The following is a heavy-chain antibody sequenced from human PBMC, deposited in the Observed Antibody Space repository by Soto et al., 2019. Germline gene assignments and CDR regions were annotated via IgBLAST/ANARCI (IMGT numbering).Heavy chain of an antibody. J-gene: IGHJ1*01. CDR3: ARDRAAVSGTGYFQH. CDR1: GFTFSSYG. D-gene: IGHD6-19*01. Sequence: QVQLVASGGGVVQPGRSLRLSCAASGFTFSSYGMHWVRQAPGKGLAWVAVISYDGSNKYYADSVKGRFTISRDKSKNTRYLQMNRLRAEDTAVYYGARDRAAVSGTGYFQHWGQGTLVHVSS. CDR2: ISYDGSNK. V-gene: IGHV3-30*03.